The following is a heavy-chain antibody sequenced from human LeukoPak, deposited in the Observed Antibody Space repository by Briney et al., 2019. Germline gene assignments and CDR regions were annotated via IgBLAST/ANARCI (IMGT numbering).Heavy chain of an antibody. CDR3: ARRGVWGRAYFDY. Sequence: HPGGSLRLSCAGSGFIFSSYWMSWVRQAPGKGLEWVANIKQDGSEKYYVDSVKGRFTISRDNAKNSLYLQMNSLRAEDTAVYYCARRGVWGRAYFDYWGQGTLVTVSS. D-gene: IGHD3-16*01. CDR2: IKQDGSEK. J-gene: IGHJ4*02. CDR1: GFIFSSYW. V-gene: IGHV3-7*01.